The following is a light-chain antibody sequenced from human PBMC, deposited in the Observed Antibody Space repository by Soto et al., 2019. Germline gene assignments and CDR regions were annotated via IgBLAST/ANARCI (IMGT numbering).Light chain of an antibody. CDR2: QTS. J-gene: IGKJ2*01. Sequence: EIVMTQSPVTLSVSPGERATLSCRASQSVSSNVAWYQQKPGQAPRLLIYQTSARATGIPGRFSGSGSGTDITLTISNLQSEDFALYYCQHYSGWPPVFGQGTKVDIK. CDR3: QHYSGWPPV. CDR1: QSVSSN. V-gene: IGKV3-15*01.